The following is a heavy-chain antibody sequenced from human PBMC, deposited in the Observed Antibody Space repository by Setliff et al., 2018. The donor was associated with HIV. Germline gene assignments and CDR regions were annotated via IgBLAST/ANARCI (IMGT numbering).Heavy chain of an antibody. CDR2: IYYSGNN. CDR3: TRGWNGYMAFDY. Sequence: SETLSLTCTVSGGYISSTNWWSWVRQPPGKGLEWIGFIYYSGNNNYNPSLKSRVSISVDTSKNQFSLALTSVTAADTAVYYCTRGWNGYMAFDYWGQGTLVTVSS. V-gene: IGHV4-4*02. J-gene: IGHJ4*02. D-gene: IGHD5-12*01. CDR1: GGYISSTNW.